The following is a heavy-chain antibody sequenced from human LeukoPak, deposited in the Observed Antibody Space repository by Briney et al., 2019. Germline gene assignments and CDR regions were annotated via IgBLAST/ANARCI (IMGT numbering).Heavy chain of an antibody. D-gene: IGHD3-3*01. CDR1: GGSFSGYY. V-gene: IGHV4-34*01. Sequence: SETLSLTCAVYGGSFSGYYWSWIRQPPGKGLEWIGEINHSGSTNYNPSLKSRVTISVDTSKNQFSLKLSSVTAADTAVYYCARVVYDFWSGSCRGFDYRGQGTLVTVSS. J-gene: IGHJ4*02. CDR3: ARVVYDFWSGSCRGFDY. CDR2: INHSGST.